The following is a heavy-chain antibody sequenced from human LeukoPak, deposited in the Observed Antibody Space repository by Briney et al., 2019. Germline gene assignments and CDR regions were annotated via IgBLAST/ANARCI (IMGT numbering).Heavy chain of an antibody. Sequence: ASVKVSCKASGCTFTGYYMHWVRQAPGQGLEWMGRINPNSGGTNYAQKFQGRVTMTRDTSISTAYMELSRLRSDDTAVYYCAILRKGPAVLPPLYWGQGTLVTVSS. CDR3: AILRKGPAVLPPLY. J-gene: IGHJ4*02. CDR2: INPNSGGT. CDR1: GCTFTGYY. D-gene: IGHD6-19*01. V-gene: IGHV1-2*06.